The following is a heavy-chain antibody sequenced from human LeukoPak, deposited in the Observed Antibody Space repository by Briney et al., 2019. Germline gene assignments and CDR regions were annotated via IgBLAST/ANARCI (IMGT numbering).Heavy chain of an antibody. CDR2: ISYDGSNK. J-gene: IGHJ4*02. CDR3: AKGREMSTTPYDY. CDR1: GFTFSNYG. Sequence: PGRSLRLSCAASGFTFSNYGMHWVRQAPGKGLEWVAVISYDGSNKYYADSVRGRFTISRDNSKNTLYLQMDSLKTEDTAMYYCAKGREMSTTPYDYWGQGTLDTVSS. D-gene: IGHD5-24*01. V-gene: IGHV3-30*18.